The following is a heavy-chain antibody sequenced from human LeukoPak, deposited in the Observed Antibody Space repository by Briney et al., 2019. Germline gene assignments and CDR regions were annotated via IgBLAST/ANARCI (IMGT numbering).Heavy chain of an antibody. J-gene: IGHJ6*02. CDR3: ARSLYYYYGMDV. CDR1: GGSFSGYY. Sequence: SETLSLTCAVYGGSFSGYYWSWIRQPPGKGLEWIGEINHSGSTNYNPSLKSRVTISVDTSKNQFSLKLSSVTAADTAVYYCARSLYYYYGMDVWGQGTTVTVSS. CDR2: INHSGST. V-gene: IGHV4-34*01.